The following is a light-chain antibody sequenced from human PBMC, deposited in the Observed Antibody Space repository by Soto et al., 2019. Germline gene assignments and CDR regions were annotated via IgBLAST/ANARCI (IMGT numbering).Light chain of an antibody. CDR1: QSLLHSNGYNY. CDR3: MQALQTPPT. V-gene: IGKV2-28*01. Sequence: DIVMTQSPLSPPVTPGEPASISCRSSQSLLHSNGYNYLDWYLQKPGQSPQLLIYLGSNRASGVPDRFSGSGSDTDFTLKISRVEAEDVGVYYCMQALQTPPTFGQGTKVDIK. CDR2: LGS. J-gene: IGKJ1*01.